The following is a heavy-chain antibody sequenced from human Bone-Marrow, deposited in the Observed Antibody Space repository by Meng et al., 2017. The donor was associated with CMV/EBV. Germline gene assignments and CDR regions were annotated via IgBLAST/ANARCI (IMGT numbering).Heavy chain of an antibody. V-gene: IGHV3-48*01. CDR3: ASTNYDFWSGYFYYYYGMDV. Sequence: GGSLRLSCAASRFTFSSYSMNWVRQAPGKGLEWISYISSSSGTIYYADSVKGRFTISRDNSKNTLYLQMNSLRAEDTAVYYCASTNYDFWSGYFYYYYGMDVWGQGTTVTVSS. D-gene: IGHD3-3*01. CDR1: RFTFSSYS. J-gene: IGHJ6*02. CDR2: ISSSSGTI.